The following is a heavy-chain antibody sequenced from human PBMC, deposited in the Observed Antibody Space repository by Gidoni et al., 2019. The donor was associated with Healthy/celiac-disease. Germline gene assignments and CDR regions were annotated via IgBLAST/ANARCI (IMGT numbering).Heavy chain of an antibody. CDR3: AKPKGGYYDSSGPGAFDI. CDR1: GFTFSSYA. V-gene: IGHV3-23*01. D-gene: IGHD3-22*01. Sequence: EVQLLESGGGLVQPGGSLRLSCAASGFTFSSYAMSWVRQAPGKGLEWVSAISGSGGSTYYADSGKGRFTISRDNSKNTLYLQMNSLRAEDTAVYYCAKPKGGYYDSSGPGAFDIWGQGTMVTVSS. J-gene: IGHJ3*02. CDR2: ISGSGGST.